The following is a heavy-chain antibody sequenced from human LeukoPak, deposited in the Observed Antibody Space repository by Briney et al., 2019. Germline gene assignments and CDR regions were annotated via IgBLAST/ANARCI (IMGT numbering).Heavy chain of an antibody. D-gene: IGHD5-12*01. Sequence: GGSLRLSCAASGFTFSNYAMSWVRQAPGKGLEWVSAITGSGDSKHYAESVKGRFIISRDNSKNTMYLEMNTVRAEDTAVYYCAKERPIYTGYDFDAFDMWGQGIMVTVSS. V-gene: IGHV3-23*01. CDR3: AKERPIYTGYDFDAFDM. CDR2: ITGSGDSK. J-gene: IGHJ3*02. CDR1: GFTFSNYA.